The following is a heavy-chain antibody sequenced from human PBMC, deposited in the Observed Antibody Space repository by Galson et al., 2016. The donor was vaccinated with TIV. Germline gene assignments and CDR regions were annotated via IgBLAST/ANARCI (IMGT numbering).Heavy chain of an antibody. CDR1: GFTFSSYL. D-gene: IGHD3-16*01. CDR3: ARDSERLGMGISLVGAFDI. CDR2: IKEDGSEK. J-gene: IGHJ3*02. V-gene: IGHV3-7*01. Sequence: SLRLSCAASGFTFSSYLVSWVRQAPGKGLEWVANIKEDGSEKYYVDSVKGRFTISRDNAKNSLYLQMNSLRAEDTAVYYCARDSERLGMGISLVGAFDIWGQGTMVTVSS.